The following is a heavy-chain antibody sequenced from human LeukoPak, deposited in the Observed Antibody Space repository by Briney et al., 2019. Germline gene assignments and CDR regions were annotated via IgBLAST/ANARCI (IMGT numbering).Heavy chain of an antibody. D-gene: IGHD3-10*01. CDR1: GGSLTGSSYY. CDR3: ARHYGP. Sequence: SETPSLTCTVSGGSLTGSSYYWGCVRQPPGRWLEWIGSIYYSGSTYYNPSLKSRVTISVDTSKNQFSLKLNSVTATDTAVYYCARHYGPWGQGTLVTVSS. V-gene: IGHV4-39*01. J-gene: IGHJ4*02. CDR2: IYYSGST.